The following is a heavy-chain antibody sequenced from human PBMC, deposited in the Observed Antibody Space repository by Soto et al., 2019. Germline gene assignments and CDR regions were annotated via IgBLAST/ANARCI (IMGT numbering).Heavy chain of an antibody. CDR2: IIPIFGTA. J-gene: IGHJ4*02. Sequence: GXSVKVSCKASVGTFSSYAISWVRQAPGQGLEWMGGIIPIFGTANYAQKFQGRVTITADESTSTAYMELSSLRSEDTAVYYCASLYSSSYLTPSRNPPGYYFDSWGQGTLVTVSS. CDR3: ASLYSSSYLTPSRNPPGYYFDS. CDR1: VGTFSSYA. D-gene: IGHD6-6*01. V-gene: IGHV1-69*13.